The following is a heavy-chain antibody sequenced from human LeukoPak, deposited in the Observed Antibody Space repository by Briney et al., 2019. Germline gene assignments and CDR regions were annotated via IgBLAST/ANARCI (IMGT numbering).Heavy chain of an antibody. CDR1: GFTFSSYA. J-gene: IGHJ4*02. Sequence: GGSLRLSCAASGFTFSSYAMSWVRQAPGKGLQWVSGIYTGGSTEYADSVKGRFTISRDSSKNTLYLQMNSLRAEDTAVYYCARAPSYYYDSSGYYDYWGQGTLVTVAS. D-gene: IGHD3-22*01. CDR3: ARAPSYYYDSSGYYDY. V-gene: IGHV3-66*01. CDR2: IYTGGST.